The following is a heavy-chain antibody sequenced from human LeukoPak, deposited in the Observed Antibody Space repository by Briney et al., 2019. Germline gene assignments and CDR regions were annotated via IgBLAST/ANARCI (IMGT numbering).Heavy chain of an antibody. CDR2: INSGGNT. D-gene: IGHD6-19*01. Sequence: PGGSLRLSCAASGFTVSSKYMAWVRQAPGKGLEWVSFINSGGNTNHADSVKGRFTISRDYSKNTLNLQMNSLGTEDTAVYYCATIVSDSNGWYHLDHWGQGALVTVSS. J-gene: IGHJ4*02. CDR1: GFTVSSKY. CDR3: ATIVSDSNGWYHLDH. V-gene: IGHV3-66*01.